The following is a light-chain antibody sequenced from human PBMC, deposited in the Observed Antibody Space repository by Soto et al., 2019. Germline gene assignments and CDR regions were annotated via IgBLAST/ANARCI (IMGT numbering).Light chain of an antibody. CDR1: QSISSW. J-gene: IGKJ4*01. CDR2: KAS. V-gene: IGKV1-5*03. CDR3: QQSYSTPLT. Sequence: DIQMTQSPSTLSASVGDRVTITCRASQSISSWLAWYQQKPGKAPKLLIYKASSLESGVPSRFSGSGSGTEFTLTISSLQPEDFATFYCQQSYSTPLTCGGGPRWIS.